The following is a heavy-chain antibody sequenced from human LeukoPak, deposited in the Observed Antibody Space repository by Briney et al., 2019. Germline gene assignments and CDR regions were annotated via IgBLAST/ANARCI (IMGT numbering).Heavy chain of an antibody. CDR1: GDSISSGSYY. CDR2: IYTSGST. D-gene: IGHD3-9*01. V-gene: IGHV4-61*02. CDR3: ARGTGYDILTGYYSDYYYYGMDV. Sequence: SQTLSLTCTVSGDSISSGSYYRSWIRQPAGKGLEWIGRIYTSGSTNYNPSLKSRVTISVDTSKNQLSLKLSSVTAADTAVYYCARGTGYDILTGYYSDYYYYGMDVWGQGTTVTVSS. J-gene: IGHJ6*02.